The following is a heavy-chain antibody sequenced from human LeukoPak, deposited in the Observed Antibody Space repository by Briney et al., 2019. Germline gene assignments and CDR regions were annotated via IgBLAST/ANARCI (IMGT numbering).Heavy chain of an antibody. CDR2: ISYDGSNK. Sequence: GRSLRLSCAASGFTFSSYAMHWVRQAPGKGLEWVAVISYDGSNKYYADSVKGRFTISRDNSKNTLYLEMNSLRAEDTAVYYCASTPIDYGGNSDAFDIWGQGTMVTVSS. CDR3: ASTPIDYGGNSDAFDI. D-gene: IGHD4-23*01. CDR1: GFTFSSYA. V-gene: IGHV3-30*04. J-gene: IGHJ3*02.